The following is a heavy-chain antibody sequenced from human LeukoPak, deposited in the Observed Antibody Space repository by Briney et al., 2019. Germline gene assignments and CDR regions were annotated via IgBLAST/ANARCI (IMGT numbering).Heavy chain of an antibody. CDR2: IKSKTDGGTT. Sequence: PGGSLRLSCAASGFTVSSNYMSWVRQAPGKGLEWVGRIKSKTDGGTTDYAAPVKGRFTISRDDSKNTLYLQMNSLKTEDTAVYYCTTDRVVRGVYYWGQGTLVTVSS. CDR3: TTDRVVRGVYY. D-gene: IGHD3-10*01. J-gene: IGHJ4*02. V-gene: IGHV3-15*01. CDR1: GFTVSSNY.